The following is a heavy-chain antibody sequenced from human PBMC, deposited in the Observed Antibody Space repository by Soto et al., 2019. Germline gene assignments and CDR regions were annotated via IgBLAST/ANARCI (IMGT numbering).Heavy chain of an antibody. J-gene: IGHJ5*02. CDR3: ARVELAVVVPAAISAVNWFDP. D-gene: IGHD2-2*01. CDR1: GYTFTSYG. CDR2: ISAYNGNT. V-gene: IGHV1-18*01. Sequence: ASVKVSCKASGYTFTSYGISWVRQAPGQGLEWMGWISAYNGNTNYAQKLQGRVTMTTDTSTSTAYMELRSLRSDDTAVYYCARVELAVVVPAAISAVNWFDPWGQGTLVTVSS.